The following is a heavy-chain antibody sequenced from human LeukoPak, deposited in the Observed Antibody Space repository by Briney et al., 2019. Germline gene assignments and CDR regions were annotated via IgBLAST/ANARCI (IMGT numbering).Heavy chain of an antibody. J-gene: IGHJ4*02. CDR1: GFTVSSNY. D-gene: IGHD2/OR15-2a*01. CDR2: IYSGGST. V-gene: IGHV3-53*01. Sequence: PGGSLRLSCAASGFTVSSNYMSWVRQAPGKGLEWVSVIYSGGSTYYADSVKGRFTISRDNSKNTLYLQMNSLRAEDTAVYYCAKDRSLFSSNFDYWGQGTLVTVSS. CDR3: AKDRSLFSSNFDY.